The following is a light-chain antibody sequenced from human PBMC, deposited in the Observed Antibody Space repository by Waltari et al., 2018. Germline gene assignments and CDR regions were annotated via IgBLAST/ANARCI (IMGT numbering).Light chain of an antibody. Sequence: IVMTQSPDSLAVSLGERPTISCKSSQSVLYSSNNKNHLAWYQQKSGQHPKLLISWASTRESWVPYRFCGSGSGTDFTLTISSLQTGDVAVYFCQQYYSSPVTFGGGTKVEIK. CDR2: WAS. CDR1: QSVLYSSNNKNH. V-gene: IGKV4-1*01. J-gene: IGKJ4*01. CDR3: QQYYSSPVT.